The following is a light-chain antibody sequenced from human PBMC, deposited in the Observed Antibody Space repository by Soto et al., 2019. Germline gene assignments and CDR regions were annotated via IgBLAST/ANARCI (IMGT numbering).Light chain of an antibody. CDR1: QSISNW. J-gene: IGKJ1*01. V-gene: IGKV1-5*03. CDR3: QQYDTYPRT. Sequence: DIQMTQSPSTLSASVGDRVTITCRASQSISNWLAWYQQKPGKAPKLLIFKASTLVSGVPSRFSGSGFETEFTLNISSMQPDDFANCHCQQYDTYPRTFGQGTKVDIK. CDR2: KAS.